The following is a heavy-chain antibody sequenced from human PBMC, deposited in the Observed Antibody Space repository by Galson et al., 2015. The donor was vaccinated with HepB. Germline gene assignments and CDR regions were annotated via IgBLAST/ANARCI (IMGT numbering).Heavy chain of an antibody. D-gene: IGHD6-13*01. J-gene: IGHJ4*02. CDR1: GFTFSSYA. CDR2: ISYDGSNK. Sequence: SLRLSCAASGFTFSSYAMHWVRQAPGKGLEWVAVISYDGSNKYYADSVKGRFTISRDNSKNTLYLQMNSLRAEDTAVYYCAKDSASSGSSWSHYFDYWGQGTLVTVSS. V-gene: IGHV3-30-3*01. CDR3: AKDSASSGSSWSHYFDY.